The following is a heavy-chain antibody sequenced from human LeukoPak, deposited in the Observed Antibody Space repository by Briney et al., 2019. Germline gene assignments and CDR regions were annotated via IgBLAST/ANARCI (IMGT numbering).Heavy chain of an antibody. CDR2: IYYSVST. D-gene: IGHD3-9*01. Sequence: PSETLSLTCTVSGGSISSSSYYWGWIRQPPGKGLEWIGSIYYSVSTYYNPSLKSRVTISVDTSKNQFSLKLSSVTAADTAVYYCARARGLRYFDHWGQGTLVTVSS. J-gene: IGHJ4*02. V-gene: IGHV4-39*07. CDR1: GGSISSSSYY. CDR3: ARARGLRYFDH.